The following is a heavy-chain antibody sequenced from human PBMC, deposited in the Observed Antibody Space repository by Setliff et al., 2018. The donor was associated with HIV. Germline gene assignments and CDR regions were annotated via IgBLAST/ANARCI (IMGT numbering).Heavy chain of an antibody. CDR1: GFTFTDAW. D-gene: IGHD2-21*01. CDR3: AKVGANCGHDCFPFYMDV. V-gene: IGHV3-7*03. Sequence: GGSLRLSCATSGFTFTDAWMGWVRQAPGKGLEWVATIKKDGSEIYYVDSVKGRFTISRDNARTSLYLEMSSLRVEDTAVYLCAKVGANCGHDCFPFYMDVWGKGTTVTVSS. CDR2: IKKDGSEI. J-gene: IGHJ6*03.